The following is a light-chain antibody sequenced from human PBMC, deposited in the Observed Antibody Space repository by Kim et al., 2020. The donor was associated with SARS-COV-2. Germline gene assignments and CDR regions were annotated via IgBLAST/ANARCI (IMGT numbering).Light chain of an antibody. CDR1: KLGDKY. CDR2: QDS. Sequence: SYELTQPPSVSVSPGQTASITCSGDKLGDKYACWYQQKPGQSPVLVIYQDSKRPSGIPERFSGSNSWNTATLTISGTQAMDEADYYCQAWDSSTDWVFG. J-gene: IGLJ3*02. V-gene: IGLV3-1*01. CDR3: QAWDSSTDWV.